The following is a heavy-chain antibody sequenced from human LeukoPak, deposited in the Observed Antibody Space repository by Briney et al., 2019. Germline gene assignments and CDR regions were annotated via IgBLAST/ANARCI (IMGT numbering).Heavy chain of an antibody. V-gene: IGHV4-4*07. CDR3: ARVRSYGGYYGSGTFDY. CDR1: GGSISNYY. Sequence: IPSETLSLTCTVSGGSISNYYWSWIRQPAGKGLEWIGRIYTSGSTNFNPSLKSRVTMSLDTSKNQFSLKLSSVTAADTAVYYCARVRSYGGYYGSGTFDYWGQGTLVTDSS. J-gene: IGHJ4*02. CDR2: IYTSGST. D-gene: IGHD3-10*01.